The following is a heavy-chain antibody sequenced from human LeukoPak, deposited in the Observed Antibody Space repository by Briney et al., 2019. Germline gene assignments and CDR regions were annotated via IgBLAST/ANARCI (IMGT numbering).Heavy chain of an antibody. CDR3: ARDLLPSRNYYDSSGYYYGFIDY. D-gene: IGHD3-22*01. J-gene: IGHJ4*02. CDR1: GYTFTSYY. Sequence: ASVKVSCKASGYTFTSYYMHWVRQAPGQGLEWMGIINPSGGSTSYAQKFQGRVTMTRDTSTSTVYMELSSLRSEDTAVYYCARDLLPSRNYYDSSGYYYGFIDYWGQGTLVTVSS. V-gene: IGHV1-46*01. CDR2: INPSGGST.